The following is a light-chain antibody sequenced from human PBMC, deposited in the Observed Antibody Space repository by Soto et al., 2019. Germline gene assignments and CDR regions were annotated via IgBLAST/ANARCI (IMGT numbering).Light chain of an antibody. CDR3: AAWDDSLNGRV. CDR2: SDH. J-gene: IGLJ3*02. CDR1: ISNIKSNT. Sequence: QSVLTQPPSASGTPGQRVTISCSGSISNIKSNTVNWYQQLPGTAPKLLIYSDHQRPSGVPDRFSASKSGTSASLAISGLQSEDEADYYCAAWDDSLNGRVFGGGTKLTVL. V-gene: IGLV1-44*01.